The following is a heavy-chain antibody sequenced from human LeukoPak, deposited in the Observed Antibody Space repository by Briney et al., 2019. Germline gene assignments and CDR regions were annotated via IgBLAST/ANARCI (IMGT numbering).Heavy chain of an antibody. J-gene: IGHJ6*03. CDR1: GFTFDDYG. V-gene: IGHV3-20*04. D-gene: IGHD6-13*01. Sequence: PGGSLRLSCAASGFTFDDYGMSWVRQAPGKGLEWVSGINWNGGSTGYADSVKGRFTISRDNAKNSLYLQMNSLRAEDTALYYCARVKSLIAAADFYYYYYMDVWGKGTTVTVSS. CDR3: ARVKSLIAAADFYYYYYMDV. CDR2: INWNGGST.